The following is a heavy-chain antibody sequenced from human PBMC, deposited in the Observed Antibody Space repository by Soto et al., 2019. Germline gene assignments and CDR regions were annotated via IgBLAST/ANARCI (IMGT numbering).Heavy chain of an antibody. CDR3: ATDVESRGTMMVHRDMAV. CDR1: VCTLTSYY. J-gene: IGHJ6*01. D-gene: IGHD3-22*01. V-gene: IGHV1-46*01. CDR2: INPRGGST. Sequence: ASVKVSCKASVCTLTSYYLHCSRQAPGQGLERMGIINPRGGSTRHAQKFQGRLTMTRDASTRSVYMERGSLRAEDKAVSPCATDVESRGTMMVHRDMAVWG.